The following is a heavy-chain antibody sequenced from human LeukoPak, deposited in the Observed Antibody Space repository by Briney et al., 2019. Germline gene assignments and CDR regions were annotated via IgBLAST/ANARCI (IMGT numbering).Heavy chain of an antibody. CDR1: GFTFSSYA. J-gene: IGHJ4*02. D-gene: IGHD2-8*01. CDR3: AKMVREFYTISYYFDY. CDR2: ISGSGAGT. Sequence: TGGSLRLSCAVSGFTFSSYAMNWVRQAPGKGLEWASGISGSGAGTYYADSVKGRFTISRDNSKNTLYLQMNSLRAEDTAVYYCAKMVREFYTISYYFDYWGQGTLVTVSS. V-gene: IGHV3-23*01.